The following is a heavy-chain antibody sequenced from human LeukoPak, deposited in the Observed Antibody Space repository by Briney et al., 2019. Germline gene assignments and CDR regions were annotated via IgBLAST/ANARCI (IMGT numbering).Heavy chain of an antibody. Sequence: SVKVSCKASAGTFSSYTISWVRQAPGQGLEWMGRIIPILGIANYAQKFQGRVTITADKSTSTAYMELSSLRSEDTAVYYCARVVAVYWYFDLWGRGTLVTVSS. J-gene: IGHJ2*01. CDR1: AGTFSSYT. CDR3: ARVVAVYWYFDL. CDR2: IIPILGIA. D-gene: IGHD6-19*01. V-gene: IGHV1-69*02.